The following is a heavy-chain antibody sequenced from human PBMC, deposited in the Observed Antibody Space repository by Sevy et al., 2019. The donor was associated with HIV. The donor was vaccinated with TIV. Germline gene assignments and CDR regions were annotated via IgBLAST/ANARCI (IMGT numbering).Heavy chain of an antibody. CDR2: IKQDGNDK. Sequence: GGSLRLSCAVSGLTFSSYWMSWVRQAPGKGLEWVANIKQDGNDKYYVDSVKGRFTISRDNAKNSLYLQMSSLRAEDTAVYYCTRDLGSFYYYYMDVWGKGTTVTVSS. J-gene: IGHJ6*03. V-gene: IGHV3-7*01. CDR3: TRDLGSFYYYYMDV. CDR1: GLTFSSYW. D-gene: IGHD7-27*01.